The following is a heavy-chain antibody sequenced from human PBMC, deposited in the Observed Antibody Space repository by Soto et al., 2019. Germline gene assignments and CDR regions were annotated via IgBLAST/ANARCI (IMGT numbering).Heavy chain of an antibody. CDR1: GFTFSNYA. CDR3: AKRTSGCYFDY. Sequence: TASGFTFSNYAMSWVRQAPGKGLEWVSVISGSGDSTYYADSVKGRFTISRENSKNTLYLQMNSLRAEDTDVYYCAKRTSGCYFDYWGQGTLVTVSS. J-gene: IGHJ4*02. V-gene: IGHV3-23*01. D-gene: IGHD6-19*01. CDR2: ISGSGDST.